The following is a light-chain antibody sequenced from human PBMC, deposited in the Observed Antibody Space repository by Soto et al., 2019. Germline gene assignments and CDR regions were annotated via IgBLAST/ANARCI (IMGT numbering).Light chain of an antibody. Sequence: EIVLTQSPGTLSLSPGERATLSCRASQSVGSSYLAWYQQKPGQAPRLLIYATSSRATGIPDRFSGSGSGTDFTLTISRLEPEDFATYYCQQSYSTPRTFGQGTKVEIK. CDR3: QQSYSTPRT. J-gene: IGKJ1*01. CDR2: ATS. CDR1: QSVGSSY. V-gene: IGKV3-20*01.